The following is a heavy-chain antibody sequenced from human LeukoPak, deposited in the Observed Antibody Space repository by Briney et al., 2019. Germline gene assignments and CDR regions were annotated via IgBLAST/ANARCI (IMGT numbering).Heavy chain of an antibody. CDR1: GGTFTTYG. CDR2: INPYNGNT. J-gene: IGHJ4*02. V-gene: IGHV1-18*01. D-gene: IGHD2-2*02. CDR3: ARELYGRFEY. Sequence: ASVKVSCTASGGTFTTYGISWVRQAPGQGLECMGWINPYNGNTNYAQKPQSRVTMTTDTSTSTAYMELRSLRSDDTAVYYCARELYGRFEYWGQGTLGTVSS.